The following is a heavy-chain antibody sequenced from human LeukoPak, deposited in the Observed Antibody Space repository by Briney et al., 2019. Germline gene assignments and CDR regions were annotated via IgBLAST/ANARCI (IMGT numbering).Heavy chain of an antibody. CDR2: ISGSGGST. V-gene: IGHV3-23*01. D-gene: IGHD6-13*01. Sequence: PGGSLRLSCAASGFTFSSYWMSWVRQAPGKGLEWVSAISGSGGSTYYADSVKGRFTISRDNSKNTLYLQMNSLRAEDTAVYYCAKCYSSSWYRPYFDYWGQGTLVTVSS. CDR3: AKCYSSSWYRPYFDY. CDR1: GFTFSSYW. J-gene: IGHJ4*02.